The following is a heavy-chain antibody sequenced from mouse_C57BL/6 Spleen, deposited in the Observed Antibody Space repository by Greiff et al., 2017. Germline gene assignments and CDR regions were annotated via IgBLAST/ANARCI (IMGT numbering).Heavy chain of an antibody. V-gene: IGHV1-61*01. CDR2: IYPSDSET. D-gene: IGHD2-4*01. Sequence: QVQLQQPGAELVRPGSSVKLSCKASGYTFTSYWMDWVKQRPGQGLEWIGNIYPSDSETHYNQKFKDKATLTVDKSSSTAYMQLSSLTSEDSAVYYCARGGDYDYDDAMDYWGQGTSVTVSS. CDR3: ARGGDYDYDDAMDY. J-gene: IGHJ4*01. CDR1: GYTFTSYW.